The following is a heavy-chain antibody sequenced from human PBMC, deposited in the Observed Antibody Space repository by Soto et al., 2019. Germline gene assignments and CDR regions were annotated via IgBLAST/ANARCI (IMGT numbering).Heavy chain of an antibody. D-gene: IGHD1-26*01. J-gene: IGHJ6*02. CDR2: IYHSGST. Sequence: LSLTCAVSGGSISRGGYSWSWIRQPPGKGLEWIGYIYHSGSTYYNPSLKSRVTISVDRSKNQFSLKLSSVTAADTAVYYCARDRREKYYYYGMDVWGQGTTVTVSS. V-gene: IGHV4-30-2*01. CDR3: ARDRREKYYYYGMDV. CDR1: GGSISRGGYS.